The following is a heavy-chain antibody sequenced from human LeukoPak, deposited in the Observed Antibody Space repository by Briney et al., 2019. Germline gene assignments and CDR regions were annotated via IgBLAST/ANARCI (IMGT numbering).Heavy chain of an antibody. Sequence: GGSLRLSCAASGFTFDDYTMHWVRQAPGKGLEWVSLISWDGGSTYYADSVKGRFTISRDNSKNSLYLQMNSLRTEDTALYYCAKAGWYNWNDRGADYHFDYWGQGTLVTVSS. CDR3: AKAGWYNWNDRGADYHFDY. J-gene: IGHJ4*02. CDR1: GFTFDDYT. CDR2: ISWDGGST. V-gene: IGHV3-43*01. D-gene: IGHD1-20*01.